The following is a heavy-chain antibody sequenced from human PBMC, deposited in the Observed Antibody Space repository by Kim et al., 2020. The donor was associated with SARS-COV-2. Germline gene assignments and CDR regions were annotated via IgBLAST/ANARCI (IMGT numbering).Heavy chain of an antibody. CDR3: ARAKGYDFWSGWEWFDP. J-gene: IGHJ5*02. Sequence: ASVKVSCKASGYTFTSYAMHWVRQAPGQRLEWMGWINAGNGNTKYSQKFQGRVTITRDTSASTAYMELSSLRSEDTAVYYCARAKGYDFWSGWEWFDPWGQGTLVTVSS. V-gene: IGHV1-3*01. CDR2: INAGNGNT. D-gene: IGHD3-3*01. CDR1: GYTFTSYA.